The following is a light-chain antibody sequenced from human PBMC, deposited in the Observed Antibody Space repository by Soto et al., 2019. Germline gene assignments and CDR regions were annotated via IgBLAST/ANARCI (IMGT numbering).Light chain of an antibody. J-gene: IGLJ1*01. CDR3: SSYTSSSTYV. V-gene: IGLV2-14*01. CDR1: SSDVGGYNY. Sequence: QSALTQPASVSGSPGQSITIFCTGTSSDVGGYNYVSWYQQHPGTAPKLMIYDVSNRPSGVSNRFSGSKSGSTASLTISGLQAEDEADYYCSSYTSSSTYVFGTGTKVTVL. CDR2: DVS.